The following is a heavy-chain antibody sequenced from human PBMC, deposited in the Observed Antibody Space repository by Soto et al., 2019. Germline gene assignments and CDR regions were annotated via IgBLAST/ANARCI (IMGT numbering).Heavy chain of an antibody. CDR1: GGSISSYY. D-gene: IGHD1-20*01. Sequence: SETLSLTCTVSGGSISSYYWSWIRQPPGKGLEWIGYIYYSGSTNYNPSLKSRVTLSVDTSKNQFSLKLSSVTAADTAVYYCARGNWNGMDVWGQGTTVTVSS. V-gene: IGHV4-59*01. J-gene: IGHJ6*02. CDR2: IYYSGST. CDR3: ARGNWNGMDV.